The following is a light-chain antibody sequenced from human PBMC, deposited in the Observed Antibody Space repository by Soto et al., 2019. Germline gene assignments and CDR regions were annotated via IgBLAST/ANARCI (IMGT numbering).Light chain of an antibody. CDR1: QSVSSY. V-gene: IGKV3-20*01. CDR2: SAS. CDR3: QQYGNSRVT. Sequence: IVLTQSPGTLSLSPGERATLSCRASQSVSSYLAWYQHKPGQAPRLLIYSASSRATGVADRFSGSGSGTDFTLTISRLESEDFAVYYCQQYGNSRVTFGPGTKVDIK. J-gene: IGKJ3*01.